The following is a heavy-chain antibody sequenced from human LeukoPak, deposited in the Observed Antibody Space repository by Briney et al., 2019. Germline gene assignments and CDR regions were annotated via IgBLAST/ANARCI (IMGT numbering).Heavy chain of an antibody. D-gene: IGHD4-17*01. CDR3: ARDDYGDYNCVGY. CDR2: IIPILGIA. CDR1: GGTFSSYT. J-gene: IGHJ4*02. V-gene: IGHV1-69*02. Sequence: SVKVSCKASGGTFSSYTISWVRQAPGQGLEWMGRIIPILGIANYAQKFQGRVTITADKSTSTAYMELSSLRSEDTAVYYCARDDYGDYNCVGYWGQGTLVTVSS.